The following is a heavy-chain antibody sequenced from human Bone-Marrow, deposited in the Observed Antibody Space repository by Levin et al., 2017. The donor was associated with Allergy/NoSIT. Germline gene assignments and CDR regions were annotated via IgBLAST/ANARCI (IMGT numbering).Heavy chain of an antibody. V-gene: IGHV3-48*01. CDR3: AREPYYYGSGEYYYYGMDV. CDR1: GFTFSSYR. D-gene: IGHD3-10*01. J-gene: IGHJ6*02. Sequence: SCAASGFTFSSYRMNWVRQAPGKGLEWVSYISSSSSTIYYADSVKGRFTISRDNAKNSLYLQMNSLRAEDTAVYYCAREPYYYGSGEYYYYGMDVWGQGTTVTVSS. CDR2: ISSSSSTI.